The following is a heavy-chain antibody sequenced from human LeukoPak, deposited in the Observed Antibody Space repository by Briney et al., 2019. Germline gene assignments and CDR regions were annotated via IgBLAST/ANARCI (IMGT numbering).Heavy chain of an antibody. CDR3: ARGGDWNIDY. CDR1: GGPISRFY. J-gene: IGHJ4*02. D-gene: IGHD1/OR15-1a*01. CDR2: IYYSGSP. V-gene: IGHV4-59*13. Sequence: SETLSLTCTVSGGPISRFYWSWIRQPPGKGLECIGYIYYSGSPNYNPSHKSRVTISVDTSKNQFSLNLSSVTAADTAVYYCARGGDWNIDYWGRGTLVTVSS.